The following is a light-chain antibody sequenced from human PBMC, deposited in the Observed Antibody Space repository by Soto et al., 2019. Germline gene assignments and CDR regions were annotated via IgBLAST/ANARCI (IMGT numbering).Light chain of an antibody. Sequence: QSVLTQPPSASGTPGQRVTISCSGSSSNIGSNTVNWFQQRPGTAPKLLIYSNDQRPSGVPDRFSGSKSGTSVSLAISGLQSEDEGDYYCAAWDDSLNGVVFGGGTKLTVL. J-gene: IGLJ2*01. CDR2: SND. CDR3: AAWDDSLNGVV. V-gene: IGLV1-44*01. CDR1: SSNIGSNT.